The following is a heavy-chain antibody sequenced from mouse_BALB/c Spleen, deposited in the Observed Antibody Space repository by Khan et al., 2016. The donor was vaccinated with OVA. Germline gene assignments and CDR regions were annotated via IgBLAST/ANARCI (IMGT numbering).Heavy chain of an antibody. J-gene: IGHJ3*01. CDR2: VSTGGGYT. CDR3: ARLAYYYDSEGFAY. Sequence: EVELVESGGDLVKPGGSLKLSCAASGFTFSTYGMSWVRQTPDKRLEWVATVSTGGGYTYYPDSVKGRFTISRDHAKNTLYLHMSSLKSEDTAMFYCARLAYYYDSEGFAYWGQGTRVTVSA. D-gene: IGHD1-1*01. CDR1: GFTFSTYG. V-gene: IGHV5-6*01.